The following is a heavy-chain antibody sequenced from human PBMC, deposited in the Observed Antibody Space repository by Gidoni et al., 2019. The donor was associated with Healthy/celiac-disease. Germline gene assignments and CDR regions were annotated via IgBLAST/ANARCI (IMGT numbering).Heavy chain of an antibody. Sequence: QVQLVQSGAEVKKPGASVKVSCKVSGYTLTELSMHWVRQAPGKGLEWMGGFDPEDGETIYAQKFQGRVTMTEDTSTDTAYMELSSLRSEDTAVYYCATDLPIAVAGTGGGDYYYYYGMDVWGQGTTVTVSS. J-gene: IGHJ6*02. CDR1: GYTLTELS. CDR2: FDPEDGET. V-gene: IGHV1-24*01. CDR3: ATDLPIAVAGTGGGDYYYYYGMDV. D-gene: IGHD6-19*01.